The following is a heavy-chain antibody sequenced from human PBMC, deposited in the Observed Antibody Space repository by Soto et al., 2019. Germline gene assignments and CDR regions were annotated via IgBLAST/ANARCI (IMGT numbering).Heavy chain of an antibody. V-gene: IGHV4-30-4*01. CDR1: GDSINSADYY. CDR2: IYYSRSD. J-gene: IGHJ4*02. D-gene: IGHD3-22*01. CDR3: ARVVQFYDSSGYSFYYFDY. Sequence: LSLTCTVSGDSINSADYYWSWLRQPPGKGLEWIGYIYYSRSDYYNPSLGRRATITIDTSRNQFSLNLMSVTAADTAVYYCARVVQFYDSSGYSFYYFDYWGQGALVTVSS.